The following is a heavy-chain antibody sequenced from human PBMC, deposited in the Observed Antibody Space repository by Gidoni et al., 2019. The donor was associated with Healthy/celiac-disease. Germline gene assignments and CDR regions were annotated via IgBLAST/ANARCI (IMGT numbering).Heavy chain of an antibody. Sequence: QVQLQQWGAGLLKPSETLSLTCAVYGGSFSGYYWSWIRQPPGKGLEWIGEINHSGSTNYNPSLKSRVTISVDTSKNQFSLKLSSVTAADTAVYYCARDYSSSSRRVDYWGQGTLVTVSS. CDR2: INHSGST. CDR3: ARDYSSSSRRVDY. CDR1: GGSFSGYY. D-gene: IGHD6-6*01. J-gene: IGHJ4*02. V-gene: IGHV4-34*01.